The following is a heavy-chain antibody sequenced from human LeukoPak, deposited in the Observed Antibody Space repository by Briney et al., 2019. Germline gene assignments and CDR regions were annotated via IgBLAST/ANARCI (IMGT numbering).Heavy chain of an antibody. J-gene: IGHJ4*02. V-gene: IGHV3-23*01. CDR3: AKDSLGWELRRGYFDY. CDR1: GFTFSSFA. Sequence: GGSLRLSCVASGFTFSSFAMSWVRQAPGKGLEWVSAISQSSTATYYGDSVKGRSSISRDGSKNTVYLQINSLRADDTAIYYCAKDSLGWELRRGYFDYWGQGTLVTVSS. D-gene: IGHD1-26*01. CDR2: ISQSSTAT.